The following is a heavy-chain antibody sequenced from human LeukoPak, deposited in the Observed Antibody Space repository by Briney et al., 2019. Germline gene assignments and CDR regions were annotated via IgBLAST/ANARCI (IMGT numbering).Heavy chain of an antibody. J-gene: IGHJ4*02. CDR1: GGSISSGGYY. Sequence: PSETLSLTCTVSGGSISSGGYYWNWMRQPPGKGLEWIGYIYYSGRTNYNPSLKSRVSISVDTSKNQFSLKLSSVTAADTAVYYCARVGGGIIIDWGQGTLVTVSS. CDR3: ARVGGGIIID. D-gene: IGHD3-10*01. CDR2: IYYSGRT. V-gene: IGHV4-61*08.